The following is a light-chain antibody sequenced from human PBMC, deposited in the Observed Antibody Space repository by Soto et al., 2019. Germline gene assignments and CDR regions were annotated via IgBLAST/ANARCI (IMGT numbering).Light chain of an antibody. V-gene: IGKV3-20*01. CDR1: QSVSSSY. CDR3: QQYGSSPRT. J-gene: IGKJ1*01. CDR2: GAS. Sequence: EIVLTQSPATLSLSPVERATLSCRASQSVSSSYLAWYQQKPGQAPRLLIYGASSRATGIPDRFSGSGSGTDFTLTISRLEPEDFAVYYCQQYGSSPRTFGQGTKV.